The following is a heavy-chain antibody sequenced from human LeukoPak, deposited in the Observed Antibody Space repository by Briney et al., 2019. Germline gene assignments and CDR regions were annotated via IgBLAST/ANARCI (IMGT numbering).Heavy chain of an antibody. CDR2: IFYSGTT. CDR3: ARQGYCSGGTCYALFDP. Sequence: PSETLSLTCTVSGDSISSYYRSWIRQPPGKGLEWIGYIFYSGTTYYTPSLKSRATMSVDTSKNQLSLRLVSVTAADTAVYYCARQGYCSGGTCYALFDPWGQGTLVIVSS. V-gene: IGHV4-59*08. D-gene: IGHD2-15*01. CDR1: GDSISSYY. J-gene: IGHJ5*02.